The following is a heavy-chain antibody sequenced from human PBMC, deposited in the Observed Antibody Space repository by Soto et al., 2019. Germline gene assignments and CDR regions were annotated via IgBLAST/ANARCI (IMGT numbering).Heavy chain of an antibody. CDR3: ARKTGYYKYYFDY. V-gene: IGHV4-4*02. CDR2: IYHSGST. D-gene: IGHD3-9*01. CDR1: GGSIISSNW. J-gene: IGHJ4*02. Sequence: PSETLSLTCAVSGGSIISSNWWSLVRQPPGKGLEWIGEIYHSGSTNYNPSLKSRVTISVDKSKNQFSLKLSSVTAADTAVYYCARKTGYYKYYFDYWGQGTLVTVS.